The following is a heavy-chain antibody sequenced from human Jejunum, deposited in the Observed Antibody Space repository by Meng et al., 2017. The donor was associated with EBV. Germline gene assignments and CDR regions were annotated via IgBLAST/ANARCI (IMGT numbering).Heavy chain of an antibody. CDR1: WCSNSSYYW. V-gene: IGHV4-4*02. Sequence: QVPVQVSGLRIVKAFETLCFPCGVSWCSNSSYYWWSWVRQPPGKGLEWIGEFYHGGSTNYSPSLESRVTISVDKSKNYFSLKLTSVTAADTAVYYCSHYIWGSPPDVVYWGQGILVTVSS. CDR3: SHYIWGSPPDVVY. J-gene: IGHJ4*02. CDR2: FYHGGST. D-gene: IGHD3-16*01.